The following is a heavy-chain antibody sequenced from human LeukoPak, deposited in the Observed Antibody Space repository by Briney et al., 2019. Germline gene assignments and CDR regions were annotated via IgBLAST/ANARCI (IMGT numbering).Heavy chain of an antibody. CDR3: TRGDAMAV. Sequence: GGSLRLSCAASGFTFSSYWMSWVRQAPGKGLEWVANIKQDGSEKYYVDSVKCRFTISRDNANISLYLQTNSLRAEDTAVYYCTRGDAMAVWGQGTLVTVSS. D-gene: IGHD2-2*01. CDR1: GFTFSSYW. CDR2: IKQDGSEK. V-gene: IGHV3-7*01. J-gene: IGHJ4*02.